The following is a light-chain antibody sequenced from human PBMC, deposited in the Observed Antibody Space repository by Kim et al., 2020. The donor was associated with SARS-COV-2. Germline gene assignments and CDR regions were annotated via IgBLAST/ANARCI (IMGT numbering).Light chain of an antibody. CDR2: GAS. Sequence: EIVMTQSPVTMSVSPGERATLSCWASQSVSSKLAWFQQKPGQAPRLLIYGASTRATGIPARFSGSGSGTEFTLSISSLQSEDFAVYYCQQYISGWTFGQGTKVDIK. CDR3: QQYISGWT. V-gene: IGKV3-15*01. CDR1: QSVSSK. J-gene: IGKJ1*01.